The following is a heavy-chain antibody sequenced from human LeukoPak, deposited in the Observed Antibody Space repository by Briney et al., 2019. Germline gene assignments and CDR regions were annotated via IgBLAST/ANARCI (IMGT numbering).Heavy chain of an antibody. J-gene: IGHJ4*02. Sequence: SETLSLTCTVSGDSISSYYWSWIRQPPGKGLEWIGYIYYSGSTNYNPSLKSRVTISVDTSKNQFSLKLTSVTAADTAVYYCARGNSGSYSQFDYWGQGTLVTVSS. CDR3: ARGNSGSYSQFDY. CDR1: GDSISSYY. V-gene: IGHV4-59*01. CDR2: IYYSGST. D-gene: IGHD1-26*01.